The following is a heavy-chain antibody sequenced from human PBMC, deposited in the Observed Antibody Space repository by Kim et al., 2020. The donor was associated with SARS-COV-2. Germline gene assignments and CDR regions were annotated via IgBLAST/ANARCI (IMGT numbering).Heavy chain of an antibody. CDR2: IKEDGNEK. Sequence: GGSLRLSCAASGFTFTRYGMSWVRQAPGKGLEWVANIKEDGNEKYYVDSVKGRFTISRDNDKNSVYLEMNSLRAEDTAVYYCARVYVWGKGTTVTVSS. CDR3: ARVYV. J-gene: IGHJ6*04. V-gene: IGHV3-7*01. CDR1: GFTFTRYG.